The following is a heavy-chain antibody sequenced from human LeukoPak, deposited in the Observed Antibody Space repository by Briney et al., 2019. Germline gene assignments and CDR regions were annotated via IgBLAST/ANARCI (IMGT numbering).Heavy chain of an antibody. V-gene: IGHV3-21*01. Sequence: GGSLRLSCAASGFTFSSYSMNWVRQAPGKGLEWASSISSSSSYIYYADSVKGRFTISRDNAKNSLYLQMNSLRAEDTAVYYCAKSASAYYYMDVWGKGTTVTVSS. D-gene: IGHD4/OR15-4a*01. J-gene: IGHJ6*03. CDR2: ISSSSSYI. CDR3: AKSASAYYYMDV. CDR1: GFTFSSYS.